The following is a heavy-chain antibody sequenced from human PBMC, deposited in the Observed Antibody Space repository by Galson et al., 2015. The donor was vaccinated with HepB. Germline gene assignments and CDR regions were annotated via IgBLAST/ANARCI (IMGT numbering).Heavy chain of an antibody. J-gene: IGHJ6*02. CDR1: GFTFSSYS. Sequence: SLRLSCAASGFTFSSYSMNWVRQAPGKGLEWVSYISSSSSTIYYADSMKGRFTISRDNAKNSLYLQMNSLRVEDTAVYYCARDSALLGGMDVWGQVTTVTVSS. V-gene: IGHV3-48*01. CDR3: ARDSALLGGMDV. CDR2: ISSSSSTI. D-gene: IGHD3-16*01.